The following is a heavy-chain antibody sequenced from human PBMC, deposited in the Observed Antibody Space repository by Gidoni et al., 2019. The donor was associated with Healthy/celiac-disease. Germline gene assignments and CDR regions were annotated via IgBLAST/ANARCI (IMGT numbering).Heavy chain of an antibody. CDR2: ISSSGSTI. J-gene: IGHJ4*02. CDR3: ARGLGAGSGANFDY. D-gene: IGHD1-26*01. CDR1: GFTFSSYE. V-gene: IGHV3-48*03. Sequence: EVQLVESGGGLVQPGGSLRLSCAASGFTFSSYEMNWVRQAPGKGLEWVSYISSSGSTIYYADSVKGRFTISRDNAKNSLYLQMNSLRAEDTAVYYCARGLGAGSGANFDYWGQGTLVTVSS.